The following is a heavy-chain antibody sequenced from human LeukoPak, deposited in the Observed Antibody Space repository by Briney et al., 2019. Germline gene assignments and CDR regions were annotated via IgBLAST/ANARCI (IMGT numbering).Heavy chain of an antibody. CDR2: ISYDGSNK. Sequence: PGRSLRLSCAASGFTFSSYAMHWVRQAPGKGLEWVAVISYDGSNKYYADSVKGRFTISRDNSKNTLYLQMISLRAEDTAVYYCAESETVTMVRGVITRLSLDHWGQGTLVTVSS. CDR3: AESETVTMVRGVITRLSLDH. V-gene: IGHV3-30*04. D-gene: IGHD3-10*01. CDR1: GFTFSSYA. J-gene: IGHJ4*02.